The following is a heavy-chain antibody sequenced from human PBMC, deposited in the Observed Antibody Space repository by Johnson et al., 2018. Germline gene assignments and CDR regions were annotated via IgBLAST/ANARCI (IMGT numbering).Heavy chain of an antibody. J-gene: IGHJ3*02. CDR1: GFNFDDYG. CDR3: AKYYTSNWDHDAFYI. V-gene: IGHV3-20*04. Sequence: VQLVQSGGGVVRXGGSLRLXCAASGFNFDDYGMIWVRQAPGKGLEWVSGISWIGSTTGYADSVKGRFTIARDNSKNTLYLQMNSLRAEDTAVYYCAKYYTSNWDHDAFYIWGQGTMVTVSS. CDR2: ISWIGSTT. D-gene: IGHD3-3*01.